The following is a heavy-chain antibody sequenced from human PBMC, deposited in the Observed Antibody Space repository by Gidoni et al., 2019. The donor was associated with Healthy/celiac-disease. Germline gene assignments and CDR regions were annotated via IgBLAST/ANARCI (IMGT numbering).Heavy chain of an antibody. V-gene: IGHV3-23*01. CDR3: AKGSGSYSDYFDY. CDR2: ISGSGGST. D-gene: IGHD3-10*01. CDR1: GFPFSSYA. Sequence: EVQLLESGGGLVQPGGSLRLSCAASGFPFSSYAMSWVRQAPGKGLEWVSAISGSGGSTYYADSVKGRFTISRDNSKNTLYLQMNSLRAEDTAVYYCAKGSGSYSDYFDYWGQGTLVTVSS. J-gene: IGHJ4*02.